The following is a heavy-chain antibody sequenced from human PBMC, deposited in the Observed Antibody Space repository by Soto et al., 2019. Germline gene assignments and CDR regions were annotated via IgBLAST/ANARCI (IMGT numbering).Heavy chain of an antibody. D-gene: IGHD2-2*02. V-gene: IGHV1-3*01. CDR3: ARDMGYCSGTNCYNPLVDY. CDR2: INAGNGNT. CDR1: GYTFITYA. Sequence: GAPVKVSCKASGYTFITYAMHWVRQAPGQRPEWMGWINAGNGNTKYSQKFQGRVTITRDTSASTAYMELSSLRSEDTAVYYCARDMGYCSGTNCYNPLVDYWG. J-gene: IGHJ4*01.